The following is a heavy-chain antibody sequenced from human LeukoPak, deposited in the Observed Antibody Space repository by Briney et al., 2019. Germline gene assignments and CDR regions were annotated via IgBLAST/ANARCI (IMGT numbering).Heavy chain of an antibody. CDR1: GGSCSGYY. V-gene: IGHV4-34*01. J-gene: IGHJ5*02. Sequence: PSETLSFTCAVYGGSCSGYYWSWIRQPPGKGLEWVGEINHSGSTNYNPSLKSRVTISVDTSKNQFSLKLSSVTAADTAVYYCARSMKVSGHQPAAGTTRWFDPWGQGTLVTVSS. CDR3: ARSMKVSGHQPAAGTTRWFDP. CDR2: INHSGST. D-gene: IGHD6-13*01.